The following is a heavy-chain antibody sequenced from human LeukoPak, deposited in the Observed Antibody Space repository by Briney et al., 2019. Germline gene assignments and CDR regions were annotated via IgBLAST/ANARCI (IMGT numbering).Heavy chain of an antibody. J-gene: IGHJ4*02. D-gene: IGHD3-10*01. CDR3: ARGARGAGSDY. CDR2: ISSSSSYI. V-gene: IGHV3-21*04. CDR1: GFTFSSYS. Sequence: GGSLRLSCAASGFTFSSYSMNWVRQAPGKGLEWVSSISSSSSYIYYADSVKGRFTISRDSSKNTLYLQMNSLRAEDTAVYYCARGARGAGSDYWGQGTLVTVSS.